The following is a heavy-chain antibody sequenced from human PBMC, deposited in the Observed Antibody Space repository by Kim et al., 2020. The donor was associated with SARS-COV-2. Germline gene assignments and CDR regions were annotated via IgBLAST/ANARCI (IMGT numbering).Heavy chain of an antibody. CDR2: ISAYNGNT. J-gene: IGHJ4*02. CDR1: GYTFTSYG. V-gene: IGHV1-18*01. CDR3: ARDYSGYPYYDYVWGSYSAFDY. Sequence: ASVKVSCKASGYTFTSYGISWVRQAPGQGLEWMGWISAYNGNTNYAQKLQGRVTMTTDTSTSTAYMELRSLRSDDTAVYYCARDYSGYPYYDYVWGSYSAFDYWGQGTLVTVSS. D-gene: IGHD3-16*01.